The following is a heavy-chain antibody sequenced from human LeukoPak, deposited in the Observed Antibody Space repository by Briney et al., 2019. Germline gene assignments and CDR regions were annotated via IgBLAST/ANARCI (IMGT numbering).Heavy chain of an antibody. D-gene: IGHD6-6*01. CDR3: ARETYSSSFNYYYYYYMDV. CDR1: GYTFTSYD. V-gene: IGHV1-8*03. CDR2: MNPNSGNT. J-gene: IGHJ6*03. Sequence: ASVKVSCKASGYTFTSYDINWVRQATGQGLEWMGWMNPNSGNTGYAQKFQGRVTITRNTSISTAYMELSSLRSEDTAVYYCARETYSSSFNYYYYYYMDVWGKGTTVTVSS.